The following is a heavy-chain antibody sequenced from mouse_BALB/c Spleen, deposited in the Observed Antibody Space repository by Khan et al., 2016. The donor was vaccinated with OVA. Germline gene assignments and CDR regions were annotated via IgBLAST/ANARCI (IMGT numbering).Heavy chain of an antibody. CDR1: GYSITSDYA. J-gene: IGHJ2*01. CDR2: ISYSGRI. Sequence: EVQLQESGPGLVKPSQSLSLTCTVTGYSITSDYAWNWIRQFPGNKLEWMGYISYSGRISYNPSLKSRISITRDTSKNQFFLQLNSVTTEDTATYYLARSVTITTVVATDFDYWGQGTTLTVSS. V-gene: IGHV3-2*02. CDR3: ARSVTITTVVATDFDY. D-gene: IGHD1-1*01.